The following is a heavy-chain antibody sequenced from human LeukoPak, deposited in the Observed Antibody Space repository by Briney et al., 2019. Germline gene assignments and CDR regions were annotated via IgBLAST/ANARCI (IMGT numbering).Heavy chain of an antibody. CDR3: AAGLFSGYDNPFDY. V-gene: IGHV1-58*01. D-gene: IGHD5-12*01. Sequence: ASVKVSCKASGFTFTSSAVQWVRQARGQRLEWIGWIVVGSGNTNYAQKFQERVTITRDMSTGTAYMELSSLRSEDTAVYYCAAGLFSGYDNPFDYWGQGTLVTVSS. CDR1: GFTFTSSA. CDR2: IVVGSGNT. J-gene: IGHJ4*02.